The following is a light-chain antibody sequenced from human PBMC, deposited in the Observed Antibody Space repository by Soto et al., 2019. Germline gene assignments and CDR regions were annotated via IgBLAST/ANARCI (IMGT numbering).Light chain of an antibody. CDR2: DAT. CDR3: LQYNRLIT. J-gene: IGKJ5*01. Sequence: DIQMTQSPSILSASVGDSVTITCRASQTIDSWVAWYQQKPGKAPKLLVYDATSLESGVSSRFSGSGYGTDFTLSINNLQPDDFATYYCLQYNRLITFGQGTRLEIK. CDR1: QTIDSW. V-gene: IGKV1-5*01.